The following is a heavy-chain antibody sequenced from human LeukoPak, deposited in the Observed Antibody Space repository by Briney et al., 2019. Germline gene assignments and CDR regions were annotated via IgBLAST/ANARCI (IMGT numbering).Heavy chain of an antibody. Sequence: GGSLRLSCAASGFTFSTYCRSSVRQTLEKGLERVANMKQEGSEKNYVDSVKGRFTISRDNDKNSLYLQMNSLRAEDTAVYYCARSARDSEYTNMDYWGQGTLVTVSS. CDR3: ARSARDSEYTNMDY. D-gene: IGHD5-18*01. J-gene: IGHJ4*02. CDR1: GFTFSTYC. CDR2: MKQEGSEK. V-gene: IGHV3-7*02.